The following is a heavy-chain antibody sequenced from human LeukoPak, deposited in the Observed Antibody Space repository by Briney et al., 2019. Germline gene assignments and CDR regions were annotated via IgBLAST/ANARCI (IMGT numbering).Heavy chain of an antibody. CDR2: IIPILGIA. D-gene: IGHD4-17*01. Sequence: EASVKVSCKASGGTFSSYTISWVRQAPGQGLEWMGRIIPILGIANYAQKFQGRVTITTDESTSTAYMELSSLRSEDTAVYYCASHYGEGYYYYYMDVWGKGTTVTVSS. J-gene: IGHJ6*03. V-gene: IGHV1-69*02. CDR1: GGTFSSYT. CDR3: ASHYGEGYYYYYMDV.